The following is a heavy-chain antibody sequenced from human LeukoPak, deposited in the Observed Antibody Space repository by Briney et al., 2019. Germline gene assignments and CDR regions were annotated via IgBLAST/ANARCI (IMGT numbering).Heavy chain of an antibody. CDR1: GYTFTGYY. CDR3: ARAGHSSAAGIYYSYYMDV. Sequence: GASVKVSCKASGYTFTGYYMHWVRQAPGQGLEWMGWINPNSDDTDYAQKFQGRVTMTRDTSISTAYMELSRLTSDDTAVYYCARAGHSSAAGIYYSYYMDVWGKGATVTVSS. V-gene: IGHV1-2*02. CDR2: INPNSDDT. J-gene: IGHJ6*03. D-gene: IGHD6-25*01.